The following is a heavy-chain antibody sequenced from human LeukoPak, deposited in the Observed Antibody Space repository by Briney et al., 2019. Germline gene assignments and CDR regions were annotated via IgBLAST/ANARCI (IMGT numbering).Heavy chain of an antibody. CDR3: ARDRGGHDFDH. J-gene: IGHJ4*02. D-gene: IGHD3-16*01. V-gene: IGHV3-23*01. Sequence: GGSLRLSCAGSGIIFGSYAMSWVRQAPGKGLEWVSAIGATTYYADSVKGRFTISRDTSKNTLYLQMNSLRAEDAAVYYCARDRGGHDFDHWGQGTLVTVFS. CDR2: IGATT. CDR1: GIIFGSYA.